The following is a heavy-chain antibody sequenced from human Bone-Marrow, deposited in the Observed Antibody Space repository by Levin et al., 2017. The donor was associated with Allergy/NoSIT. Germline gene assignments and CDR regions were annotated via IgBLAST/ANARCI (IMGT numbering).Heavy chain of an antibody. Sequence: GESLKISCAASGFTFSSYAMHWVRQAPGKGLEWVAVISYDGSNKYYADSVKGRFTISRDNSKNTLYLQMNSLRAEDTAVYYCARDVSLNTAMVTDLDHYYYGMDVWGQGTTVTVSS. CDR3: ARDVSLNTAMVTDLDHYYYGMDV. V-gene: IGHV3-30*04. D-gene: IGHD5-18*01. J-gene: IGHJ6*02. CDR2: ISYDGSNK. CDR1: GFTFSSYA.